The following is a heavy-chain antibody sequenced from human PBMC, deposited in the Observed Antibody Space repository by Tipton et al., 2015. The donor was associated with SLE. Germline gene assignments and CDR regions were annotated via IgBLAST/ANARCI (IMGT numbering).Heavy chain of an antibody. CDR3: ARAPRASGWSYFDY. CDR1: GGSISSHY. J-gene: IGHJ4*02. D-gene: IGHD6-19*01. Sequence: TLSLTCTVSGGSISSHYWSWIRQPPGKGLEWIGYIYYSGSTNYSPSLKSRVTISVDTSKNQFSLKLSSVTAADTAVYYCARAPRASGWSYFDYWGQGTLVTVSS. CDR2: IYYSGST. V-gene: IGHV4-59*11.